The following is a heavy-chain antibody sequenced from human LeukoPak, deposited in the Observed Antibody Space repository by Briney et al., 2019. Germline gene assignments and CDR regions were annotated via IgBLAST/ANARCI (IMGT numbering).Heavy chain of an antibody. V-gene: IGHV3-66*02. CDR2: IYGGETT. J-gene: IGHJ5*02. CDR1: GLTFSNYA. Sequence: GGSLRLSCAASGLTFSNYAMSWVRQAPGKGLEWVSVIYGGETTYYADSVRGRFIISRENSKNTLLLQMTSLRIKDTAVYLCARVSKVGWIDSWGQGALVSVSS. CDR3: ARVSKVGWIDS. D-gene: IGHD2-15*01.